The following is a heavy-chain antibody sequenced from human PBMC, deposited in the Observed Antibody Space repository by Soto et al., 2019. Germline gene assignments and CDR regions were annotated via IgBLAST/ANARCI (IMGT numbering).Heavy chain of an antibody. CDR2: LDGAGGST. CDR1: GFTFSDYA. CDR3: TAPRDEYGSGVSWLTYGMDI. D-gene: IGHD3-10*01. Sequence: LRLSFLASGFTFSDYAMTWVRHVPGRGLEWVASLDGAGGSTYYADSVRGRFTISRDNSQNTLFLQMKRLTVDDTAIYYCTAPRDEYGSGVSWLTYGMDIWRPGNTVIVSS. J-gene: IGHJ6*01. V-gene: IGHV3-23*01.